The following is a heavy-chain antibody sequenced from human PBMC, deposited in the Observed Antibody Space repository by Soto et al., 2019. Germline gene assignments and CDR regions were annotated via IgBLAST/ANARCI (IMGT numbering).Heavy chain of an antibody. Sequence: QVPLVQSGAAVKKPGASVKVSCKASGYTFTSYDINWVRQATGHGLEWMGWMNPNSGNTGYAQEFQGRVTMTRNTAISTAYRELSSLRSEDTAVYYCARGAPTMAGEAFDIWGQGTMVTVSA. J-gene: IGHJ3*02. CDR2: MNPNSGNT. CDR1: GYTFTSYD. V-gene: IGHV1-8*01. CDR3: ARGAPTMAGEAFDI. D-gene: IGHD6-19*01.